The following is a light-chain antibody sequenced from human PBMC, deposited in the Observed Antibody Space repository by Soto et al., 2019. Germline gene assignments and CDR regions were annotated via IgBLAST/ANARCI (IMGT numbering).Light chain of an antibody. CDR1: NIGTKS. CDR2: EDT. J-gene: IGLJ3*02. V-gene: IGLV3-21*02. Sequence: SYELTQPPSVSVAPGPTARIACGGNNIGTKSVHWYQQRPGQAPVLVVYEDTERPSWIPERLSGSNSGNTATLTISRVEAGDEADYYCQVWDVISDHQVVGGGTKVTVL. CDR3: QVWDVISDHQV.